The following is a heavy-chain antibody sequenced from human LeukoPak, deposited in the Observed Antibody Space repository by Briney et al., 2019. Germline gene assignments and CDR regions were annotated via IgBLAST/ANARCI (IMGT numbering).Heavy chain of an antibody. J-gene: IGHJ4*02. V-gene: IGHV3-21*01. CDR1: GFTFSSYT. CDR2: ISSSSYI. CDR3: ARYFHDYGDSRNFDY. D-gene: IGHD4-17*01. Sequence: PGGSLRLSCAASGFTFSSYTMNWVRQAPGKGLEWVSSISSSSYIYYADSVKGRFTISRDNAKNSLYLQMNSLRAEDTAVYYCARYFHDYGDSRNFDYWGQGTLVTVSS.